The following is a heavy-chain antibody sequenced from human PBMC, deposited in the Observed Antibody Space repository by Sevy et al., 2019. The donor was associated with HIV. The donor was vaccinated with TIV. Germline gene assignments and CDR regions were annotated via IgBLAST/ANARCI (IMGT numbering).Heavy chain of an antibody. CDR2: ISEDGSEK. CDR3: ANSRGRYAGSSWLYYYYALDV. D-gene: IGHD3-16*01. CDR1: GFPSSRHG. Sequence: GGSLRLSCAASGFPSSRHGMHWVRQSPGKGLQWVAVISEDGSEKQYADSVKGRFTISRDNSKDTVYLQMSSLRLEDTAVYYCANSRGRYAGSSWLYYYYALDVWGQGTTVTVSS. J-gene: IGHJ6*02. V-gene: IGHV3-30*18.